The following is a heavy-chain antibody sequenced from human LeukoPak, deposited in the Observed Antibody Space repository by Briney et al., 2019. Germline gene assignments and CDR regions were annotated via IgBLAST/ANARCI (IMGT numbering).Heavy chain of an antibody. J-gene: IGHJ4*02. D-gene: IGHD6-6*01. Sequence: ASVKVSCKASGGTFSSYAVSWVRQAPGQGLEWMGGIIPIFGTANYAQKFQGRVTITTDESTSTAYMELSSLRSEDTAVYYCARDLYSSSPFWGQGTLVTVSS. CDR2: IIPIFGTA. CDR3: ARDLYSSSPF. CDR1: GGTFSSYA. V-gene: IGHV1-69*05.